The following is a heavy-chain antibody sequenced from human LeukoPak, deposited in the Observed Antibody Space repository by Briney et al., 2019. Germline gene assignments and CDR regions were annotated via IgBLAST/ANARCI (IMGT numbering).Heavy chain of an antibody. Sequence: SETLSLTCAVYCGSFSGYYWSWIRQPPGKGLEWIGEINHSGSTNYNPSLKSRVTISVDTSKNQFSLKLSSVTAADTAVYYCARAGYSSSWYVRFWFDPWGQGTLVTVSS. V-gene: IGHV4-34*01. CDR2: INHSGST. D-gene: IGHD6-13*01. CDR1: CGSFSGYY. CDR3: ARAGYSSSWYVRFWFDP. J-gene: IGHJ5*02.